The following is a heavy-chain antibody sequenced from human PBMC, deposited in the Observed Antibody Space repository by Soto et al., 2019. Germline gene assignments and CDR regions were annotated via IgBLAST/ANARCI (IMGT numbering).Heavy chain of an antibody. CDR3: AILDGTYYDFFEDY. J-gene: IGHJ4*02. CDR1: GGTFSSYT. CDR2: IIPILGIA. D-gene: IGHD3-3*01. V-gene: IGHV1-69*02. Sequence: QVQLVQSGAEVKKPGSSVKVSCKASGGTFSSYTISWVRQAPGQGLEWMGRIIPILGIANYAQKFQGRVTITADKSTSTAYMELSSLRSEDTAVYYWAILDGTYYDFFEDYWGQGTLVTVSS.